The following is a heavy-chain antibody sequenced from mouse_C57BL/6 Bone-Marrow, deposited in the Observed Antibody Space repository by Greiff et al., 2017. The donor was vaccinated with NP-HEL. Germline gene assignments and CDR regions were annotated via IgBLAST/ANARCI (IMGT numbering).Heavy chain of an antibody. Sequence: QVQLQQPGAELVMPGASVKLSCKASGYTFTSYWMHWVKQRPGQGLEWIGEIYPSDSYTNYNQKFKGKSTLTVDKSSSTAYMQLSSLTSEDSAVYYCARDDYDWYFDVWGTGTTVTVSS. CDR3: ARDDYDWYFDV. CDR2: IYPSDSYT. CDR1: GYTFTSYW. D-gene: IGHD2-4*01. V-gene: IGHV1-69*01. J-gene: IGHJ1*03.